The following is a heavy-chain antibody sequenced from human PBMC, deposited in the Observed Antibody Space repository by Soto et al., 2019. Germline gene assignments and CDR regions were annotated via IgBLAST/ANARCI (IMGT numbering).Heavy chain of an antibody. D-gene: IGHD3-10*01. CDR3: AKDESPVGYYYGSGSYYTLPYGMDV. J-gene: IGHJ6*02. V-gene: IGHV3-30*18. CDR1: GFTFSSYG. CDR2: ISYDGSNK. Sequence: GGSLRLSCAASGFTFSSYGMHWVRQAPGKGLEWVAVISYDGSNKYYADSVKGRFTISRDTSNNTLYLKMNSLRADDTAVYYCAKDESPVGYYYGSGSYYTLPYGMDVWGQGTTVTVSS.